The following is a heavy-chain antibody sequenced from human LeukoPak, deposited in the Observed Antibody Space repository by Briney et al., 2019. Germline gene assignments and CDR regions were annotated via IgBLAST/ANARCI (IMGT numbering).Heavy chain of an antibody. CDR3: AKMNGYMDV. CDR2: ISGSGSGT. Sequence: SGGSLRLSCTASGFTFSSSAITWVRQAPGKGLEWVSGISGSGSGTYYADFVKGRFTISRDNSKNTMYLEMNSLRAEETAVYYCAKMNGYMDVWGKGTTVTVSS. CDR1: GFTFSSSA. V-gene: IGHV3-23*01. J-gene: IGHJ6*03. D-gene: IGHD1-1*01.